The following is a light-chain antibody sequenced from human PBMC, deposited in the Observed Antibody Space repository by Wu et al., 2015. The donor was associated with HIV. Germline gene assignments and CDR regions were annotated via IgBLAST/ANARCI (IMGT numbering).Light chain of an antibody. CDR2: DAS. CDR1: QSVSSN. J-gene: IGKJ4*01. V-gene: IGKV3-15*01. Sequence: IVMTQSPGTLSVSPGERATLSCRASQSVSSNLAWYQQKPGQAPRLLIYDASTRATGIPARFSGSGSGTEFTLTISSMQSEDFAVYYCQQYITGRXTFGGGTKVAMK. CDR3: QQYITGRXT.